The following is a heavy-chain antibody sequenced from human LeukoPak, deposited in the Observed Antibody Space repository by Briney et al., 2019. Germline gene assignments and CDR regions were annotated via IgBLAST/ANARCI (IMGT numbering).Heavy chain of an antibody. J-gene: IGHJ4*02. CDR3: ARDGDGDYVFSYYFDY. Sequence: GGSLRLSCAASGFTFSSYAMHWVRQAPGKGLEWVALISYDESNTFYADSVKGRFTISRDNSKNTLYLQMNSLRVEDTAVYYCARDGDGDYVFSYYFDYWGQGTLATVSS. CDR1: GFTFSSYA. V-gene: IGHV3-30*04. D-gene: IGHD4-17*01. CDR2: ISYDESNT.